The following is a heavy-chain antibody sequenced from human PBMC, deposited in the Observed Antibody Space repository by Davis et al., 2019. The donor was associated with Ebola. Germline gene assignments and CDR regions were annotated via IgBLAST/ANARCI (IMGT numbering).Heavy chain of an antibody. CDR3: RTWST. Sequence: GESLKISCAASGFTFSSFAMTWVRQAPGKGLEWVSSISSDGAKIYNADSMKGRFTISRDNAKNSLFLQMNSLRADDTAVYYCRTWSTWGQGTLVTVSS. D-gene: IGHD3/OR15-3a*01. J-gene: IGHJ5*02. CDR2: ISSDGAKI. CDR1: GFTFSSFA. V-gene: IGHV3-23*01.